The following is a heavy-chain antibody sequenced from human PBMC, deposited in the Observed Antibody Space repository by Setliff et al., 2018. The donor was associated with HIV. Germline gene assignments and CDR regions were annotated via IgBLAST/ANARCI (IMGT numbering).Heavy chain of an antibody. Sequence: ASVKVSCKASGYTFSNYGIIWVRQAPGQGLEWMGWISAYSGGTGYAENFQGRVTMTRDTSVNTAYMELSRLTSDDTAVYYCARGGYDFRGLDYWGQGTLVTVSS. V-gene: IGHV1-2*02. J-gene: IGHJ4*02. CDR1: GYTFSNYG. D-gene: IGHD5-12*01. CDR3: ARGGYDFRGLDY. CDR2: ISAYSGGT.